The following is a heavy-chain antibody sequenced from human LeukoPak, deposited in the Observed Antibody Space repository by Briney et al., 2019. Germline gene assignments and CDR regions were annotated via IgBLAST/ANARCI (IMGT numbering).Heavy chain of an antibody. D-gene: IGHD4-17*01. CDR2: ISHDGSSK. Sequence: GGSLRLSCAASGFTFSGYGMHWVRQAPGKGLAWVAVISHDGSSKYYADSVKGRFTISRDNSKKTLYLQMNSLRAEDTAVYYCAKEGQQYGDYEAWGQGTLVTVSS. CDR1: GFTFSGYG. CDR3: AKEGQQYGDYEA. J-gene: IGHJ5*02. V-gene: IGHV3-30*18.